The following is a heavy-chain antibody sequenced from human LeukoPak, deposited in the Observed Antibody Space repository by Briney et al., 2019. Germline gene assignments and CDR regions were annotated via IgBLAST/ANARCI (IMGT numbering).Heavy chain of an antibody. CDR3: SRESVGLAGTRWFDP. J-gene: IGHJ5*02. V-gene: IGHV3-30-3*01. CDR2: VSYDGNNK. D-gene: IGHD6-19*01. Sequence: GGSLRLSCTASGLTFSSYAMHWVRQAPGKGLEWAAIVSYDGNNKYDADSVKGRFTIARDNSKNTVYLQMNSLRIEDTAVYYCSRESVGLAGTRWFDPWGQGTLVTVSS. CDR1: GLTFSSYA.